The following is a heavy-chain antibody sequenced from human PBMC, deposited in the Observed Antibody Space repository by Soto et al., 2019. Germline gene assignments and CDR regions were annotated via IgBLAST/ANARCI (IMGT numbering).Heavy chain of an antibody. CDR2: ISSGGEYR. V-gene: IGHV3-21*01. CDR3: TRDRQLVQDWFDP. CDR1: GFTFSSYN. D-gene: IGHD6-13*01. J-gene: IGHJ5*02. Sequence: PGGSLRLSCTASGFTFSSYNMNWVRQAPGKGLEWVSFISSGGEYRFYADSVKGRSNISRDNAKNSVYLHLNSLTAADTAVYYCTRDRQLVQDWFDPWGQGTLVTVSS.